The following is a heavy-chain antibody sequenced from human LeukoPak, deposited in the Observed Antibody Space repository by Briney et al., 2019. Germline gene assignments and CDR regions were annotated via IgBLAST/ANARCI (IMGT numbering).Heavy chain of an antibody. J-gene: IGHJ4*02. CDR3: ARDLGYSSGRGFDY. D-gene: IGHD6-19*01. Sequence: SETLSLTCAVYGGSFSGYYWSWIRQPPGKGLEWIGYIYYGGSTNYNPSLKSRVTISVDTSKHQFSLKLSSVTAADTAVYYCARDLGYSSGRGFDYWGQGTLVTVSS. CDR1: GGSFSGYY. CDR2: IYYGGST. V-gene: IGHV4-59*01.